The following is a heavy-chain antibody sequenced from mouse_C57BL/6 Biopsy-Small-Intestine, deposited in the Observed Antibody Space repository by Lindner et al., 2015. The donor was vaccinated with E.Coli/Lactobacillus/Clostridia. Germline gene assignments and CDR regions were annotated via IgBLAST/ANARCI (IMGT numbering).Heavy chain of an antibody. CDR3: ARKSLDY. CDR1: GYTFTDYN. CDR2: IYPNNGGT. J-gene: IGHJ2*01. V-gene: IGHV1-34*02. Sequence: VQLQESGPELVKPGASVKISCKASGYTFTDYNMDWVKQSHGKSLEWIGYIYPNNGGTGYNQKFKSKATLTVDKSPSTAYMELHSLTSEDSAVYYCARKSLDYWGQGTTLTVSS.